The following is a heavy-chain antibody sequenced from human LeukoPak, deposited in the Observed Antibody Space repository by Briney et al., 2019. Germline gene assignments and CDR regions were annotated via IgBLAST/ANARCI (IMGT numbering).Heavy chain of an antibody. V-gene: IGHV4-61*01. CDR2: IYYSGST. J-gene: IGHJ3*02. CDR1: GGSVSSGSYY. D-gene: IGHD5-18*01. CDR3: ARGIPPWRQLPLGGRNAFDI. Sequence: SETLSLTCTVSGGSVSSGSYYWSWIRQPPGKGLEWIGYIYYSGSTNYNPSLKSRVTISVDTSKNQFSLKLSSVTAADTAVYYCARGIPPWRQLPLGGRNAFDIWGQGTMVTVSS.